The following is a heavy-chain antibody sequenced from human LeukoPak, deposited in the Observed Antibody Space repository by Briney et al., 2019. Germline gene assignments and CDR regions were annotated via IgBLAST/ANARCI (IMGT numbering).Heavy chain of an antibody. CDR2: IDSSGGYM. CDR3: ARVRSHSIDY. V-gene: IGHV3-21*01. J-gene: IGHJ4*02. CDR1: GFTFNTYS. D-gene: IGHD6-13*01. Sequence: GGSLRLSCEASGFTFNTYSMNWARQAPGKGLEWVSSIDSSGGYMFYADSVKGRFIISRDNAKNSLYLQMNSLRAEDTAVYYCARVRSHSIDYWGQGTLVTVSS.